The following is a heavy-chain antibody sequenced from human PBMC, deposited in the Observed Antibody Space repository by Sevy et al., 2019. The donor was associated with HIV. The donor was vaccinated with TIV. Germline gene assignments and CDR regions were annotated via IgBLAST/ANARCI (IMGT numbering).Heavy chain of an antibody. CDR1: GYTFTGYY. V-gene: IGHV1-2*04. J-gene: IGHJ5*02. CDR2: INPNSGGT. Sequence: ASVKVSCKASGYTFTGYYMHWVRQAPGQGLEWMGWINPNSGGTNYAQKFQGWVTMTRDTSISTAYMELGRLRSDDTAVYYCARATYYDSSGYLKGDWFDPWGQGTLVTVSS. CDR3: ARATYYDSSGYLKGDWFDP. D-gene: IGHD3-22*01.